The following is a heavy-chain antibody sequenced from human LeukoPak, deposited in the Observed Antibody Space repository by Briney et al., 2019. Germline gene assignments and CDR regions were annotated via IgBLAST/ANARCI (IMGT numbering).Heavy chain of an antibody. Sequence: GASVKVSCKASGYTFTSSDINWVRQAPGQGLEWMGWTNPNSGKTGYARKFQGRVTMTKNTSISTAYMEVSSLGYDDTAIYYCARGRPGLASAGTYDFWGQGTLITVS. J-gene: IGHJ4*02. CDR2: TNPNSGKT. CDR3: ARGRPGLASAGTYDF. V-gene: IGHV1-8*01. CDR1: GYTFTSSD. D-gene: IGHD6-13*01.